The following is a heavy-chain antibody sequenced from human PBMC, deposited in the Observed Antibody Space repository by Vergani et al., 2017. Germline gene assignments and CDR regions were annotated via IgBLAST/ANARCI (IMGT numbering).Heavy chain of an antibody. J-gene: IGHJ4*02. CDR2: VFYGGRT. CDR1: GDSISTSSYA. V-gene: IGHV4-39*01. D-gene: IGHD1-14*01. Sequence: QMQLQESGPGLVKPSETLSLSCTVSGDSISTSSYAWGWIRQPPGKTLEWIGTVFYGGRTSYNPSLKSRVTLSLDTSKKQISLHLTSVTAADTAFYYCARHISVVRPSCITAFDYWGQGTLVTVSS. CDR3: ARHISVVRPSCITAFDY.